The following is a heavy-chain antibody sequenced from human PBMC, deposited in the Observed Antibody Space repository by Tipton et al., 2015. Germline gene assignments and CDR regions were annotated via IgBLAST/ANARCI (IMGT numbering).Heavy chain of an antibody. CDR3: ARLVGVASSDVYN. V-gene: IGHV3-53*01. D-gene: IGHD2-15*01. CDR2: IYSGGST. J-gene: IGHJ4*02. CDR1: GFTVSSNY. Sequence: SLRLSCAASGFTVSSNYMSWVRQAPGKGLEWVSVIYSGGSTYYADSVKGRFTISRDNSKNTLYLQMNSLRAEDTAVYYCARLVGVASSDVYNWGPRSLVSVSS.